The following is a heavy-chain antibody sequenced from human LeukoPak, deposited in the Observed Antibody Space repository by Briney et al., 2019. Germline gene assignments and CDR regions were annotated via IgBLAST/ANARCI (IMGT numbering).Heavy chain of an antibody. CDR3: ATSTLAVAGVRYYYYGMDV. D-gene: IGHD6-19*01. Sequence: GRSLRLSCAASGFTFSSYAMHWVRQAPGKGLEWVAVISYDGSNKYYADSVKGRFTISRDKSKNTLYLQMNSLRAEDTAVYYCATSTLAVAGVRYYYYGMDVWGKGTTVTVSS. V-gene: IGHV3-30*04. CDR2: ISYDGSNK. J-gene: IGHJ6*04. CDR1: GFTFSSYA.